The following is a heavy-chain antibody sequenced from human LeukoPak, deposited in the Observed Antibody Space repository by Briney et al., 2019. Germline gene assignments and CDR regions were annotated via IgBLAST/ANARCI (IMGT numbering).Heavy chain of an antibody. J-gene: IGHJ4*02. CDR2: ISYDGSNK. V-gene: IGHV3-30-3*01. Sequence: PGRSLRLSCAASGFTFSSYAMHWVRQATGKGLEWVAVISYDGSNKYYADSVKGRFTISRDNSKNTLYLQMNSLRAEDTAVYYCARAGGSYWGVFDYWGQGTLVTVSS. D-gene: IGHD1-26*01. CDR3: ARAGGSYWGVFDY. CDR1: GFTFSSYA.